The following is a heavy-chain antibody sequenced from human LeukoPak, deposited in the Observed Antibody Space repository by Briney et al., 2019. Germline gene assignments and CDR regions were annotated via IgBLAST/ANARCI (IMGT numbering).Heavy chain of an antibody. V-gene: IGHV1-8*01. CDR3: ARGATGTAMVDY. Sequence: ASVKVSCKASGYTFTSYDINWVRQATGQGLEWMGWMNPNSGNTGYAQKFQGRVTMTRNTSISTAYMELRSLRSDDTAVYYCARGATGTAMVDYWGQGTLVTVSS. D-gene: IGHD5-18*01. CDR2: MNPNSGNT. CDR1: GYTFTSYD. J-gene: IGHJ4*02.